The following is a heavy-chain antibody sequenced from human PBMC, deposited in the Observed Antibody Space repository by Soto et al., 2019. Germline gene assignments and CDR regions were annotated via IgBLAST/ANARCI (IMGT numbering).Heavy chain of an antibody. CDR3: AKTLKQWLVLEYFDY. J-gene: IGHJ4*02. CDR1: GFTFSSYA. CDR2: ISGSGGST. Sequence: GGSLRLSCAASGFTFSSYAMSWVRQAPGKGLEWVSAISGSGGSTYYADSVKGRFTISRDNSKNTLYLQMNSLRAEDTAVYYCAKTLKQWLVLEYFDYWGQGSLVIVSS. D-gene: IGHD6-19*01. V-gene: IGHV3-23*01.